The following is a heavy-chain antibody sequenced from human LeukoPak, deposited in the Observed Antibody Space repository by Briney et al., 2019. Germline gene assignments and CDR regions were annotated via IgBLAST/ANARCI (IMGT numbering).Heavy chain of an antibody. D-gene: IGHD2-15*01. CDR3: ARGPGGYPTYWYFDL. V-gene: IGHV1-8*01. J-gene: IGHJ2*01. CDR2: MNPNTGNT. Sequence: GASVKVSCKASGYTFTSYDINWVRQATGQGLEWMGWMNPNTGNTGYAQKFQGRVTITADESTSTAYMELSSLRSEDTAVYYCARGPGGYPTYWYFDLWGRGTLVTVSS. CDR1: GYTFTSYD.